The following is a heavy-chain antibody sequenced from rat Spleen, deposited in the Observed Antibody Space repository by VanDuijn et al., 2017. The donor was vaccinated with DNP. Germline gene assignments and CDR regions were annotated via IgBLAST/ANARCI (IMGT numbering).Heavy chain of an antibody. Sequence: QVQMKETGPGLVQTTQTLSVTCTVPGFSLTSYGVHWVRQAPGKGLEWMGIIWGDGSTNYNSALKSRLSISRDTSKSQVFLTMNSLQTDDTAVYYCLRLGAFDYWGQGVMVTVSS. J-gene: IGHJ2*01. D-gene: IGHD5-1*01. CDR1: GFSLTSYG. V-gene: IGHV2-77*01. CDR2: IWGDGST. CDR3: LRLGAFDY.